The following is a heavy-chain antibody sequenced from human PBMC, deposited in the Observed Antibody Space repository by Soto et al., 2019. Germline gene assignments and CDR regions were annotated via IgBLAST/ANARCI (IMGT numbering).Heavy chain of an antibody. J-gene: IGHJ4*02. D-gene: IGHD6-19*01. CDR1: GFTFYRYD. CDR2: ISGSGGRI. V-gene: IGHV3-23*02. Sequence: EVQLLESGGGLVQPGESLRLSCAASGFTFYRYDMFWVRQTPRRGLEWVSFISGSGGRIEYGDFVRGRFTASRDNAEDTLSLQMNSLAFDDTGVYYCVRRGSETGWYYDQWGQGTLVAVSS. CDR3: VRRGSETGWYYDQ.